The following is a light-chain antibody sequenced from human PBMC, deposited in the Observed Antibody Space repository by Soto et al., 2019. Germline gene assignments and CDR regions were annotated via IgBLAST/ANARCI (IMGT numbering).Light chain of an antibody. J-gene: IGKJ1*01. CDR1: QSISSW. CDR3: QHFNSYPWT. CDR2: KAS. V-gene: IGKV1-5*03. Sequence: DIQLTQSPSSLSASVGDRVNITCRASQSISSWLAWYQQKPGKAPKLLINKASSLESGVPSRFSGSGSGTEFTLTISSLQPDDFATYYCQHFNSYPWTFGQGTKV.